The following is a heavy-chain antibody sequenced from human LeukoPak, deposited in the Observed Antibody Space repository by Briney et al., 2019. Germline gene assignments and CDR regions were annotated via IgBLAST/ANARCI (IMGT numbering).Heavy chain of an antibody. V-gene: IGHV4-34*01. CDR2: INHSGST. J-gene: IGHJ4*02. CDR1: GGSFSGYY. Sequence: PSETLSLTCAVYGGSFSGYYWSWIRQPPGKGLEWIGEINHSGSTNYNPSLKSRVTISVDTSKNQFSLKLSSMTAADTAVYYCARGRLDFDYWGQGTLVTVSS. CDR3: ARGRLDFDY. D-gene: IGHD3-9*01.